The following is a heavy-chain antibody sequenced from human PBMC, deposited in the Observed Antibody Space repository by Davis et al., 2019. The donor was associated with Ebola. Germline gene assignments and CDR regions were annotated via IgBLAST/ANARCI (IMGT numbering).Heavy chain of an antibody. Sequence: AASVKVSCKASGCTFSSYAIRWVRQAPGQGLEWMGGIIPIVGTANYAQKFQGRVTITADESTSTAYMELSSLRSEDTAVYYCAKSASRLTMVTRYYFDYWGQGTLVTVSS. J-gene: IGHJ4*02. D-gene: IGHD3-10*01. CDR3: AKSASRLTMVTRYYFDY. V-gene: IGHV1-69*13. CDR2: IIPIVGTA. CDR1: GCTFSSYA.